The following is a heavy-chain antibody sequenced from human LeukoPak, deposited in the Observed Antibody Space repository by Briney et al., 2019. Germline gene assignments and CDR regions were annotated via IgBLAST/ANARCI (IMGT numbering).Heavy chain of an antibody. CDR3: AKDRTQATAMGLGS. J-gene: IGHJ4*02. Sequence: GGSLRLSCAASGFTFSSHSMSWVRQAPGNGLEWVSHISSTSSPIYYADSVRGRFTISRDNSKNTLYLQMNSLRAEDTAVYYCAKDRTQATAMGLGSWGQGTLVTVSS. CDR2: ISSTSSPI. V-gene: IGHV3-48*01. CDR1: GFTFSSHS. D-gene: IGHD5-18*01.